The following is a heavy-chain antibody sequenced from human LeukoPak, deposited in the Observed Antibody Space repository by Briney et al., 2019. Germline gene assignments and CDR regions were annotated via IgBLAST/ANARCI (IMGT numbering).Heavy chain of an antibody. CDR2: ISAYNGNT. V-gene: IGHV1-18*04. CDR3: AREGGAYSSSSVDY. J-gene: IGHJ4*02. D-gene: IGHD6-6*01. CDR1: GYTFTSYG. Sequence: ASVKVSCKASGYTFTSYGISWVRQAPGQGLEWMGWISAYNGNTNYAQKLQGRVTMTRDTSTSTVYMELSSLRSEDTAVYYCAREGGAYSSSSVDYWGQGTLVTVSS.